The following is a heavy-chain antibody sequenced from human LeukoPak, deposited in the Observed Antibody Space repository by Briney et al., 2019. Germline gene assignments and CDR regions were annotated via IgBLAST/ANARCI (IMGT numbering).Heavy chain of an antibody. CDR3: ARTLYIASAPGGFDY. D-gene: IGHD3-16*01. J-gene: IGHJ4*02. CDR2: ISAYNGNT. CDR1: GYTFTSYG. V-gene: IGHV1-18*01. Sequence: ASVKVSCKASGYTFTSYGISWVRQAPGQGLEWMGRISAYNGNTNYAQKLQGRVTMTTDTSTSTAYMELRSLRSDDTAVYYCARTLYIASAPGGFDYWGQGTLVTVSS.